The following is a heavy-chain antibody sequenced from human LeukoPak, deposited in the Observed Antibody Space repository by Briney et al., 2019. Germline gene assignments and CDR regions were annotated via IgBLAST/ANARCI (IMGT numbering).Heavy chain of an antibody. CDR3: ARGGAAADVVGRHKELDY. D-gene: IGHD6-13*01. V-gene: IGHV3-11*01. CDR1: GFTFSDYY. J-gene: IGHJ4*02. CDR2: ISSSGSTI. Sequence: GGSLRLSCAASGFTFSDYYMSWIRQAPGKGLEWVSYISSSGSTIYYADSVKGRFTISRDNAKNSLYLQMNSLRAEDTAVYYCARGGAAADVVGRHKELDYWGQGTLVTVSS.